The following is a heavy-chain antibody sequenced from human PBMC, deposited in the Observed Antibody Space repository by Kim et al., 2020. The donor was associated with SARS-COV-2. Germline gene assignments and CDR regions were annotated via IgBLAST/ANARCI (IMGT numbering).Heavy chain of an antibody. Sequence: GGSLRLSCAASGFTFSSYSMHWVRQAPGKGLEWVSAISNDSSYKYYADSVKGRFTISRDNSKNTLYLQMNSLRAEDTAVYYCAREEDVTMIVVVITPGDVDIWGQGTMVTVSS. CDR1: GFTFSSYS. CDR2: ISNDSSYK. D-gene: IGHD3-22*01. J-gene: IGHJ3*02. V-gene: IGHV3-21*01. CDR3: AREEDVTMIVVVITPGDVDI.